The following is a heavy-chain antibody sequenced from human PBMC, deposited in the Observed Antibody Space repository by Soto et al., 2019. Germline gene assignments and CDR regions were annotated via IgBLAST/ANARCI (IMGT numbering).Heavy chain of an antibody. CDR3: AKDRGDYVTYDAFDI. CDR2: ISYDGSNK. J-gene: IGHJ3*02. Sequence: GGSLRLSCAASGFTFSSYGMHWVRQAPGKGLEWVAVISYDGSNKYYADSVKGRFTISRDNSKNTLYLQMNSLRAEDTAVYYCAKDRGDYVTYDAFDIWGQGTMVTVSS. V-gene: IGHV3-30*18. D-gene: IGHD4-17*01. CDR1: GFTFSSYG.